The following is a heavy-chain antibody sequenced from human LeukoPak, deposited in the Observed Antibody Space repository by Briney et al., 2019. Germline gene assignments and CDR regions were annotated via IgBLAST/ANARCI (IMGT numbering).Heavy chain of an antibody. CDR1: GYTFTSYG. D-gene: IGHD6-13*01. J-gene: IGHJ4*02. Sequence: ASVKVSCKASGYTFTSYGISWVRQAPGQGLEWMGWISAYNGNTNYAQKLQGRVTMTTDTSTSTAYMELRSRRSDDTAVYYCARGNPGIAAAGTMGFDYWGQGTLVTVSS. CDR3: ARGNPGIAAAGTMGFDY. V-gene: IGHV1-18*04. CDR2: ISAYNGNT.